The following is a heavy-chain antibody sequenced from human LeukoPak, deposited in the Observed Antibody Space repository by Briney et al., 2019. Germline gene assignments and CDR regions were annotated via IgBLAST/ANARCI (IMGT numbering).Heavy chain of an antibody. J-gene: IGHJ4*02. Sequence: SETLSLTRTVSGGSTSSYYWSWIRQPPGKGLEWIGYIYYSGSTNYNPSLKSRVTISVDTSKNQFSLKLSSVTAADTAVYYCASHSGSYAYFDYWGQGTLVTVSS. V-gene: IGHV4-59*01. CDR1: GGSTSSYY. D-gene: IGHD1-26*01. CDR2: IYYSGST. CDR3: ASHSGSYAYFDY.